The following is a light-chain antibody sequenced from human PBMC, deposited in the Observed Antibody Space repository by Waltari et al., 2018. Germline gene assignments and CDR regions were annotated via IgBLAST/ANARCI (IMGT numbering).Light chain of an antibody. V-gene: IGKV1-33*01. CDR2: DAS. Sequence: DIQMTQSPSSLSVSVGDRVTITCQARQGIVYFLHWYQHKPGKAPKLLIYDASNLETGVPSRFSGSGSGTDFTFTITSLQPEDIATYYCQQYHNFPLTFGQGTRLEIK. J-gene: IGKJ5*01. CDR3: QQYHNFPLT. CDR1: QGIVYF.